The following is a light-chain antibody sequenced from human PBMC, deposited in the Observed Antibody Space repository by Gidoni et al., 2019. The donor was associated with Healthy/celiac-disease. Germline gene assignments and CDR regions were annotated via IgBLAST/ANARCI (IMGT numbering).Light chain of an antibody. V-gene: IGKV3-11*01. CDR2: DAS. J-gene: IGKJ5*01. Sequence: EIVLTQSPATLSLSPGERATLSCRASQSVSSYLDWYQQKPGQAPRLLIYDASNRATGIPARFSGSGSGTDFTLTISSLEPEDFAVYYCQQRSNWPPITFXXXTRLEIK. CDR1: QSVSSY. CDR3: QQRSNWPPIT.